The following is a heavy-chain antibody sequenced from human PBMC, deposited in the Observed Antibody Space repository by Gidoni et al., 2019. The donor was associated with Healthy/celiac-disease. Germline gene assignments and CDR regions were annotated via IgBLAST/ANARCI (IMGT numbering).Heavy chain of an antibody. D-gene: IGHD1-26*01. Sequence: HVQLQESGPGLVKPSQTLSLTCTVSGGSISSCVYYGSWIRHPPGKGLEWIGYIYYSGSTYYNPSLKSRVTISVDTSKNQFTLKLSSVTAADTAVYYCAGRSLGATSRRVGGLDYWGQGTLVTVSS. CDR3: AGRSLGATSRRVGGLDY. CDR2: IYYSGST. J-gene: IGHJ4*02. V-gene: IGHV4-30-4*01. CDR1: GGSISSCVYY.